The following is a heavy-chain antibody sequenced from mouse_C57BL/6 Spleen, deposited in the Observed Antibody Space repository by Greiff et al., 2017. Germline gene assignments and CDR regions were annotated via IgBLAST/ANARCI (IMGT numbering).Heavy chain of an antibody. D-gene: IGHD2-4*01. CDR3: ARRVDEYDSSAMDD. CDR1: GYTFTDYN. V-gene: IGHV1-18*01. J-gene: IGHJ4*01. CDR2: INPNNGGT. Sequence: VQLKQSGPELVQPGASVKIPCKASGYTFTDYNMDWVKQSHGKSLEWIGDINPNNGGTIYNQKFKGKATLTVDKSTSTAYMELRRLTSADTAVYYCARRVDEYDSSAMDDWGQGTSV.